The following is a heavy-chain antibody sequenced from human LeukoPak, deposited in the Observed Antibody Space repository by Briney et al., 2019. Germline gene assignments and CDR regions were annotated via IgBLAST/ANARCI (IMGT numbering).Heavy chain of an antibody. CDR2: IAGSGSYK. V-gene: IGHV3-21*01. J-gene: IGHJ6*02. CDR1: GFTFSSYS. CDR3: ARGTYGMDV. Sequence: GGSLRLSCAASGFTFSSYSMNWVRQAPGKGVEWVSSIAGSGSYKYYADSVKGRFTISGDKTKNSLYLQMNSLRAEDTAVYYWARGTYGMDVWGQGTTVTVSS.